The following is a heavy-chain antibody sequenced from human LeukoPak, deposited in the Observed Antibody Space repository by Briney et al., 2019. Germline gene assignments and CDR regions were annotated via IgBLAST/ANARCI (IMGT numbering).Heavy chain of an antibody. CDR3: ARDRDWGFDY. D-gene: IGHD7-27*01. J-gene: IGHJ4*02. V-gene: IGHV3-48*01. CDR2: ITSSSTI. Sequence: GGSLRLSCAASGFTFTSYSMNWVRQAPGKGLEWVSYITSSSTIYYADSVKGRFTISRDNAKNSLYLQMNSLTAEDTAVYYCARDRDWGFDYWGQGTLVTVSS. CDR1: GFTFTSYS.